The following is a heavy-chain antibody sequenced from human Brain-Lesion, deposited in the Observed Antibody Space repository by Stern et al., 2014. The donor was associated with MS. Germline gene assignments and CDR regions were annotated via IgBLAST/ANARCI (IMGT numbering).Heavy chain of an antibody. J-gene: IGHJ4*02. CDR1: GGSISRGSDY. CDR2: IPPSGSA. D-gene: IGHD5-18*01. Sequence: QVQLVQSGPGLVKPSQTLSLTCNVSGGSISRGSDYWSWLRQPAGKGLQWIGRIPPSGSAHYTPSLKSRVTISTDTSQNQFSLELTSATAADTAIYYCASGYRIFDYWGQGILVTVSS. CDR3: ASGYRIFDY. V-gene: IGHV4-61*02.